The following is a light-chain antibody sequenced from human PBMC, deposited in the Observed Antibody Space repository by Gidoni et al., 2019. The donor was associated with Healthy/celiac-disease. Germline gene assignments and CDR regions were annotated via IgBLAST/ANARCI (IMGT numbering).Light chain of an antibody. CDR1: QSVSSSY. CDR2: GAS. V-gene: IGKV3-20*01. Sequence: IVLTQSPGTLSVSPGERATLPCGASQSVSSSYVAWYQKKPEQAPRLLIYGASSRATGIPDRCSGSASGTDFTLTSSRLEPEYFAVYYCQQYGSLCRFGQGTKLEIK. CDR3: QQYGSLCR. J-gene: IGKJ2*04.